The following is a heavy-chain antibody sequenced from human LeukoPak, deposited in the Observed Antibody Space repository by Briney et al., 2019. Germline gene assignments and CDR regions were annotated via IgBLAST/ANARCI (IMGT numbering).Heavy chain of an antibody. CDR1: GGSISSGDYY. V-gene: IGHV4-30-4*01. CDR3: ARHLPRTGIGYAFDI. D-gene: IGHD1-14*01. Sequence: SQTLSLTCTVSGGSISSGDYYWSWIRQPPGKGLEWIGYIYYSGSTYYNPSLKSRVTISVDTSKNQFSLKLSSVTAADTAVYYCARHLPRTGIGYAFDIWGQGTVVTVSS. CDR2: IYYSGST. J-gene: IGHJ3*02.